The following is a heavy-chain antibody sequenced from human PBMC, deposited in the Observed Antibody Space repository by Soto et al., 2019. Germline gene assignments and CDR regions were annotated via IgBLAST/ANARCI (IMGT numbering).Heavy chain of an antibody. V-gene: IGHV5-51*01. CDR1: GYDFTNYW. D-gene: IGHD6-13*01. CDR2: IYPGDSDI. CDR3: ARFRAPRRQLISMSFHL. Sequence: GESLKISCKASGYDFTNYWIAWVRQTPGRGLEWMGMIYPGDSDIRYNPSFRGRVTISADKSITSAFVQWGSLKASDSAIYYCARFRAPRRQLISMSFHLWGLGTLVTVSS. J-gene: IGHJ4*03.